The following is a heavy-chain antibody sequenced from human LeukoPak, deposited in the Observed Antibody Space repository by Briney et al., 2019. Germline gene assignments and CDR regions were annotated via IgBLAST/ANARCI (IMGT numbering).Heavy chain of an antibody. CDR3: ARDGVQLELGYYYGMDV. D-gene: IGHD1-1*01. CDR1: GYTFTGYY. CDR2: INPNSGGT. J-gene: IGHJ6*02. Sequence: ASVKVSCKASGYTFTGYYMHWVRQAPGQGLEWMGWINPNSGGTNYAQKFQGWVTMTRDTSISTAYMELSRLRSDDTAVYYCARDGVQLELGYYYGMDVWVQGTTVTVSS. V-gene: IGHV1-2*04.